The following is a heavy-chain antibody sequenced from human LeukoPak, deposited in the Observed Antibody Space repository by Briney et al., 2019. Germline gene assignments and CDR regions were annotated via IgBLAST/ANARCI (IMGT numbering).Heavy chain of an antibody. CDR3: AKILDAFDI. CDR1: GFTFSSYG. J-gene: IGHJ3*02. Sequence: PGGSLGLSCAASGFTFSSYGMHWVRQAPGKGLEWVAVISYDGSNKYYADSVKGRFTISRDNSKNTLYLQMNSLRAEDTAVYYCAKILDAFDIWGQGTMVTVSS. CDR2: ISYDGSNK. V-gene: IGHV3-30*18.